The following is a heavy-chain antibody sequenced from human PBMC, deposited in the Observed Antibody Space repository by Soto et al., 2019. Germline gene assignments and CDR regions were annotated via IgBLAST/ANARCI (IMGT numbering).Heavy chain of an antibody. CDR2: IYYSGIT. Sequence: SETLSLTCTVSGGSISSYYWSWIRQPPGKGLEWIGYIYYSGITYYNPSLKSLVTISVDTSKNQFSLKLSSVTAADTAVYYCARGGGYCSGGSCYSTIWYYYYGMDVWGQGTTVTVSS. J-gene: IGHJ6*02. V-gene: IGHV4-59*08. CDR1: GGSISSYY. CDR3: ARGGGYCSGGSCYSTIWYYYYGMDV. D-gene: IGHD2-15*01.